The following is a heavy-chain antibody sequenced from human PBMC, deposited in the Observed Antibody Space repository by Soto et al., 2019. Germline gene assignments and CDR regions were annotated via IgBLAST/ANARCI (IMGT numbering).Heavy chain of an antibody. CDR1: GGSISSSSYY. CDR2: IYSLGNN. Sequence: QMQLQESGPGLVKPSETLSLTCTVSGGSISSSSYYWGWLRQPPGQGLEWLGTIYSLGNNYYNPSLKRRVTISGDKSKSQLFLKLSCVTAPDTAVDYCARQIYDSSGYYYAYWSQGTLVTVSS. V-gene: IGHV4-39*01. CDR3: ARQIYDSSGYYYAY. J-gene: IGHJ4*02. D-gene: IGHD3-22*01.